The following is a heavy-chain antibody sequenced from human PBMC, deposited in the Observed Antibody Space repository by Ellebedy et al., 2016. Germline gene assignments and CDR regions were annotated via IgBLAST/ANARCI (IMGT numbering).Heavy chain of an antibody. CDR1: GFTFSSYW. V-gene: IGHV3-30-3*01. CDR3: ARDNYGMDV. Sequence: GESLKISXAASGFTFSSYWMHWVRQAPGKGLEWVAVISYDGSNKYYADSVKGRFTISRDNSKNTLYLQMNSLRAEDTAVYYCARDNYGMDVWGQGTTVTVSS. J-gene: IGHJ6*02. CDR2: ISYDGSNK.